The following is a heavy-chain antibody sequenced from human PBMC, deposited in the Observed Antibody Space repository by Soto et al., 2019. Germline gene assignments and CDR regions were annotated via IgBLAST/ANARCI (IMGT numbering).Heavy chain of an antibody. J-gene: IGHJ6*03. D-gene: IGHD7-27*01. CDR1: GFILSDCA. Sequence: EVQLVESGGGLVQPGGSLRLSCATSGFILSDCAMNWVRQAPGKGLEGVSYISSSSIVIDYADSVKCRFTVSRDNARNSLYLQMNSLRAEDTAVYYCARDLSWGSNWYYYMDVWGKGTTVTVSS. CDR2: ISSSSIVI. CDR3: ARDLSWGSNWYYYMDV. V-gene: IGHV3-48*01.